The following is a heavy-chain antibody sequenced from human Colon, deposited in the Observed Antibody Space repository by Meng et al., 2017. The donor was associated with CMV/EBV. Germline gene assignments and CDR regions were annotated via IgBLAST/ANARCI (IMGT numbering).Heavy chain of an antibody. CDR1: GTIFSSAY. CDR2: INPTDGRA. Sequence: KASGTIFSSAYLHWVRQAPGQGLEWMGMINPTDGRARHAQKFKGRVTMTRDKSTTTFYMELSSLISDDTAVYYCARMYASSSGWLDPWGQGTLVTVSS. D-gene: IGHD6-6*01. CDR3: ARMYASSSGWLDP. V-gene: IGHV1-46*01. J-gene: IGHJ5*02.